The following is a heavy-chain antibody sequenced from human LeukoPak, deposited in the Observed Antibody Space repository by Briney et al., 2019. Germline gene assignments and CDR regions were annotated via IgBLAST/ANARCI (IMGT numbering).Heavy chain of an antibody. V-gene: IGHV1-18*01. CDR3: ARGPPIVVVITTLYYYYYMGV. Sequence: ASVKVSCKASGYTFTSYGISWVRQAPGQGLEWMGWISAYNGNTNYAQKLQGRVTMTTDTSTSTAYMELRSLRSDDTAVYYCARGPPIVVVITTLYYYYYMGVWGKGTTVTVSS. CDR2: ISAYNGNT. D-gene: IGHD3-22*01. J-gene: IGHJ6*03. CDR1: GYTFTSYG.